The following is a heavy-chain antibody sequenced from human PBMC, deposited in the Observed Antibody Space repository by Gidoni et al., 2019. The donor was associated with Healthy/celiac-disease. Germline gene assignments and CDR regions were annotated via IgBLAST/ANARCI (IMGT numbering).Heavy chain of an antibody. CDR1: GGTFSSYA. CDR3: ARDGRGFLEWLDWFDP. D-gene: IGHD3-3*01. Sequence: QVQLVQSGAEVKKPGSAVKVACKASGGTFSSYAISWVRQAPGQGLEWMGGIIPIFGTANYAQKFQGRVTITADKSTSTAYMELSSLRSEDTAVYYCARDGRGFLEWLDWFDPWGQGTLVTVSS. V-gene: IGHV1-69*06. J-gene: IGHJ5*02. CDR2: IIPIFGTA.